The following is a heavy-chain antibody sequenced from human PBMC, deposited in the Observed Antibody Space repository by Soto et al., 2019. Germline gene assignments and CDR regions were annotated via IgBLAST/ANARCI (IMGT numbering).Heavy chain of an antibody. Sequence: PSETLSLTCTVSGGSISSGGYYWSWIRQHPGKGLEWIGYIYYSGSTYYNPSLKSRVTISVDTSKDQFSLKLSSVTAADTAVYYCAREAARPRYWFDPWGQGTLVTV. J-gene: IGHJ5*02. D-gene: IGHD6-6*01. CDR3: AREAARPRYWFDP. CDR2: IYYSGST. V-gene: IGHV4-31*03. CDR1: GGSISSGGYY.